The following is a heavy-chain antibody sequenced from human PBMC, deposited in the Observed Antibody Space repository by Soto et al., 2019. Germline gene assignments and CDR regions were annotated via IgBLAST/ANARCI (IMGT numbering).Heavy chain of an antibody. J-gene: IGHJ4*02. CDR1: GFTFSSYS. CDR2: ISSSSSYI. D-gene: IGHD4-17*01. CDR3: ARDFGRGDYVVGGGDY. V-gene: IGHV3-21*01. Sequence: EVQLVESGGGLVKPGGSLRLFCAASGFTFSSYSMNWVRQAPGKGLEWVSSISSSSSYIYYADSVKGRFTISRDNVKNSLYLQMNSLRAEDTAVYYCARDFGRGDYVVGGGDYWGQGTLVTVSS.